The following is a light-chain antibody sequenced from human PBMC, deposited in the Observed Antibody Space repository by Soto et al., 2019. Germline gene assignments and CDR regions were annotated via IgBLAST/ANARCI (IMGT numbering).Light chain of an antibody. CDR3: CSYASSDTPVV. Sequence: QSALTQPASVSGSPGQSITISCTGTSSDVGSYNLVSWYQQHPGKAPKLMIYEGSKRPSGVSNRFSGSKSGNTASLTISGLQAEDEADYYCCSYASSDTPVVFGGGTKVTVL. CDR2: EGS. CDR1: SSDVGSYNL. V-gene: IGLV2-23*01. J-gene: IGLJ2*01.